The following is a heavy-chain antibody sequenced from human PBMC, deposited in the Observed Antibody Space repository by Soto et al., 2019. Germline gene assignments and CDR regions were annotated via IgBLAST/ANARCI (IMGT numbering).Heavy chain of an antibody. CDR2: ISAYNGNT. J-gene: IGHJ4*02. CDR3: AGQDPTVLTPPYFDS. D-gene: IGHD2-8*01. CDR1: GYTFTSYG. Sequence: QVPLVQSGAEVKKPGASVKVSCKASGYTFTSYGITWVRQAPGQGLEWMGWISAYNGNTNYAQKLQGRVTMTTYTSTCTVYMELRSLRSDNTAVYYLAGQDPTVLTPPYFDSWGQGTLVTVSS. V-gene: IGHV1-18*01.